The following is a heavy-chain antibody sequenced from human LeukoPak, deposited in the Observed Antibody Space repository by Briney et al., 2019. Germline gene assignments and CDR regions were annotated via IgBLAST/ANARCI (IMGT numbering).Heavy chain of an antibody. J-gene: IGHJ5*02. CDR3: ESTCYGSALT. D-gene: IGHD3-10*01. CDR2: ISSISSYI. CDR1: GFTFSSYS. V-gene: IGHV3-21*01. Sequence: GESLKISCAASGFTFSSYSMNWVRQAPGKGLEWVSSISSISSYIYYADSVKGRFTISRDNAKNSLYLQMNSLRAEDTAVYYCESTCYGSALTWGQGKLVTVSS.